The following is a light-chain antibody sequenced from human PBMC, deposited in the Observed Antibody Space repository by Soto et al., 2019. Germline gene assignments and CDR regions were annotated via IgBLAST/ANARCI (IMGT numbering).Light chain of an antibody. CDR2: EVN. J-gene: IGLJ1*01. CDR3: SSYTNINTRACV. Sequence: QSALTQPASVSGSPGQSITISCTGTSSNVGSYKLVSWYQQHPGKAPKLMIFEVNKRPSGVSNRFSGSKSGNTASLTISGLQAEDEAEYYCSSYTNINTRACVFGTGTKLTVL. CDR1: SSNVGSYKL. V-gene: IGLV2-14*02.